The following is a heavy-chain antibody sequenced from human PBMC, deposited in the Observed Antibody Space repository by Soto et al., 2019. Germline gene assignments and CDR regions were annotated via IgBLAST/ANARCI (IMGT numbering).Heavy chain of an antibody. V-gene: IGHV4-31*11. D-gene: IGHD3-16*02. J-gene: IGHJ4*02. CDR2: ISSRGRT. CDR1: GVTISSDSYH. CDR3: ARYRFTATLSKFDY. Sequence: QVYLQESGPGLVRSSQTLSLYCAVSGVTISSDSYHWSWIRQRPGKGLEWVGFISSRGRTYYNPSLKSRITKSADTSKSQFSLHLTSVTAAEPAMYFCARYRFTATLSKFDYWGQGTPGTVSS.